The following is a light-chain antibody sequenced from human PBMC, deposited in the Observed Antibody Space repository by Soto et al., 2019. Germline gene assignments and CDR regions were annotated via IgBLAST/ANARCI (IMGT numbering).Light chain of an antibody. Sequence: EIVLTQSPATLSVSPGERVILSCRASQSVDISLAWYQQKPGQAPRLLIYGASTRATDMPGTFSGRGSGTDFTLTITSLRPEDFGVYYCQQYRSWPRTFGQGTKVDIK. J-gene: IGKJ1*01. CDR1: QSVDIS. CDR2: GAS. V-gene: IGKV3-15*01. CDR3: QQYRSWPRT.